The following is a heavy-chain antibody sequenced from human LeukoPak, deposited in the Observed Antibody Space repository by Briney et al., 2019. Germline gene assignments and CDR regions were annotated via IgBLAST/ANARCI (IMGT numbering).Heavy chain of an antibody. CDR2: ISGSGGST. CDR1: GFTFSSYA. Sequence: GGSLRLSCAASGFTFSSYAMSWVRQAPGKGLEWVSAISGSGGSTYYADSVEGRFTISRDSSKNMLYLQMNSLRVDDTALYYCARDLGGSSDFWGQGTQVTVSS. J-gene: IGHJ4*02. V-gene: IGHV3-23*01. CDR3: ARDLGGSSDF. D-gene: IGHD6-6*01.